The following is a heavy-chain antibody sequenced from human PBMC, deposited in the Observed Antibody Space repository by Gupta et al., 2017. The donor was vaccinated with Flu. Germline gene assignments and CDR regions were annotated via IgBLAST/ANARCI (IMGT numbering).Heavy chain of an antibody. V-gene: IGHV1-2*06. Sequence: PGLGLEWLGRINPARGGTKVAQRFQGRVSMTADTSITTAYMELSRLISDDTAVYFCARVSYCSTTSCFQPFDYWGQASLVTVSS. J-gene: IGHJ4*02. CDR3: ARVSYCSTTSCFQPFDY. CDR2: INPARGGT. D-gene: IGHD2-2*01.